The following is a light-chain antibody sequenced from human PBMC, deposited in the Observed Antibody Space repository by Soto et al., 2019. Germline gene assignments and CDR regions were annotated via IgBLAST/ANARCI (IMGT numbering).Light chain of an antibody. CDR2: DAS. J-gene: IGKJ5*01. CDR3: QQRSIRPLT. CDR1: QSVRGY. Sequence: EIVLTQSPATLALSPWERATLSCRASQSVRGYLAWYQQKPGQAPRLLIYDASTRVTGIPARFSGSGSGTDFTLTISSLDPEDFAVYDCQQRSIRPLTFGQGTRLEIK. V-gene: IGKV3-11*01.